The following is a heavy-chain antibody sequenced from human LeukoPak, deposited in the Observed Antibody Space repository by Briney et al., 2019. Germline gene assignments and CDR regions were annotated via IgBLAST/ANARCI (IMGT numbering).Heavy chain of an antibody. Sequence: GESLKISCKGSGYSFTSYWIGWVRQMPGKGLEWMGIIYPGDSDTRYSPSFQGQVTISADKSISTAYLQWSSLKASDTAMYYCARHVRGDQLLWFGEFDYWGQGTLVTVSS. D-gene: IGHD3-10*01. CDR2: IYPGDSDT. CDR1: GYSFTSYW. J-gene: IGHJ4*02. CDR3: ARHVRGDQLLWFGEFDY. V-gene: IGHV5-51*01.